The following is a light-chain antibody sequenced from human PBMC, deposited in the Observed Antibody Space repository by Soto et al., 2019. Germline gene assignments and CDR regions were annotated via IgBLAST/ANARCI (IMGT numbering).Light chain of an antibody. V-gene: IGKV3-20*01. CDR3: QQYGSSPLT. Sequence: EIVLTQSPGTLSLSPGERPTLSCRASQTVSSSYLAWYQQKPGQAPRLLIYGASSRATGIPDRFSGRGSGTDFTLTISRLEPEDFAVYYCQQYGSSPLTFGGGTKVEIK. CDR1: QTVSSSY. CDR2: GAS. J-gene: IGKJ4*01.